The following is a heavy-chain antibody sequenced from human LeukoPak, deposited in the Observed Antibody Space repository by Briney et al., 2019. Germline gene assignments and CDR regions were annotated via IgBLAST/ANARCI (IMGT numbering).Heavy chain of an antibody. Sequence: ASVKVSCKASGYTFTSYAMNWARQAPGQGLEWMGWINTNTGNPTYAQGFTGRFVFSLDTSVSTAYLQISSLKAEDTAVYYCARRSVIYGSGSWFGYWGQGTLVTVSS. D-gene: IGHD3-10*01. V-gene: IGHV7-4-1*02. CDR1: GYTFTSYA. CDR2: INTNTGNP. CDR3: ARRSVIYGSGSWFGY. J-gene: IGHJ4*02.